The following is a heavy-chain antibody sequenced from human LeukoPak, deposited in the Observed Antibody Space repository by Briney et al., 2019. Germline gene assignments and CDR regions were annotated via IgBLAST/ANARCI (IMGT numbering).Heavy chain of an antibody. CDR3: ARDLEAAAGTDGAFDI. CDR2: ISSSSSSTI. V-gene: IGHV3-48*02. Sequence: PGGSLRLSCAASGFTFSSYSMNWVRQAPGKGLEWVSYISSSSSSTIYYADSVKGRFTISRDNAKNSLYLQMNSLRDEDTAVYYCARDLEAAAGTDGAFDIWGQGTMVTVSS. J-gene: IGHJ3*02. CDR1: GFTFSSYS. D-gene: IGHD6-13*01.